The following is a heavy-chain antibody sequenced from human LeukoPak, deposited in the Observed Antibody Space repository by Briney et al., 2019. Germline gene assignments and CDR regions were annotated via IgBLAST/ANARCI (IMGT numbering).Heavy chain of an antibody. CDR3: ATSSSGYYYLDY. CDR2: INHSGST. CDR1: GGSISSGGYY. D-gene: IGHD3-22*01. V-gene: IGHV4-39*01. J-gene: IGHJ4*02. Sequence: PSETLSLTCTVSGGSISSGGYYWSWIRQPPGKGLVWIGEINHSGSTNYNPSLKSRVTISVDTSKNQFSLKLTSVTAADTAVYFCATSSSGYYYLDYWGQGTLVTVSS.